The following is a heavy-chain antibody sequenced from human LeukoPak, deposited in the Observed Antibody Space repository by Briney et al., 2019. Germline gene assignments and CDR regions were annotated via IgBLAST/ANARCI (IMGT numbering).Heavy chain of an antibody. CDR1: GYTFTGYY. J-gene: IGHJ3*02. D-gene: IGHD2-8*01. Sequence: ASVKVSCKASGYTFTGYYMHWVQQAPGQGLEWMGWINPNSGGTNYAQKFQGRVTMTRDTSISTAYMELSRLRSDDTAVYYCARGSPIVLMVYAYAFDIWGQGTMVTVSS. CDR2: INPNSGGT. V-gene: IGHV1-2*02. CDR3: ARGSPIVLMVYAYAFDI.